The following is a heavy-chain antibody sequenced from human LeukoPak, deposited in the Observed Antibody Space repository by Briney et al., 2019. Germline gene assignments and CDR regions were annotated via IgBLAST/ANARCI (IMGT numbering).Heavy chain of an antibody. CDR3: ARERSGYRNWFDP. Sequence: SSQTLSLTCTVSGGSISSGGYYWSWIRQHPGKGLEWIGYIYYSGSTYYNPSLKSRVTISVDTSKNQFSLKLSSVTAADTAVYYCARERSGYRNWFDPWGQGTLVTVSS. CDR1: GGSISSGGYY. D-gene: IGHD3-3*01. V-gene: IGHV4-31*03. CDR2: IYYSGST. J-gene: IGHJ5*02.